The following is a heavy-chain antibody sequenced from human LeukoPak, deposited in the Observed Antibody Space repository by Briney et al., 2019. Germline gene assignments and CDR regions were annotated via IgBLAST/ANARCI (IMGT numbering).Heavy chain of an antibody. V-gene: IGHV4-34*01. Sequence: SETLSLTCAVYGGSFSGYYWSWIRQPPGKGLEWIGEINHSGSTNYNPSLKSRVTISVDTSKNQFSLKLSSVTAADTAVYYCAREAADYDILTGYYMLSHWFDPWGQGTLVTVSS. CDR1: GGSFSGYY. D-gene: IGHD3-9*01. J-gene: IGHJ5*02. CDR2: INHSGST. CDR3: AREAADYDILTGYYMLSHWFDP.